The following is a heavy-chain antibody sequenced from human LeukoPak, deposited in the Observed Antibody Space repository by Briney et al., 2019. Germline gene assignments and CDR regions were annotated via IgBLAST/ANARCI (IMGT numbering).Heavy chain of an antibody. V-gene: IGHV3-7*05. D-gene: IGHD3-10*01. CDR3: ARYRGNGWFDP. CDR1: GFTFSNYW. Sequence: GGSLRLSCAASGFTFSNYWMTWVRQAPGKGLEWVANIKQDGSEKYYVDSLKGRFTISRDNAKNSLYLQMNSLRAEDTAFYYCARYRGNGWFDPSGQGTLVTVCS. J-gene: IGHJ5*02. CDR2: IKQDGSEK.